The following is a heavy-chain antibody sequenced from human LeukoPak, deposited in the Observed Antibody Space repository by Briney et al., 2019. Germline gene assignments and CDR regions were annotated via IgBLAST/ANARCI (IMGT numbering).Heavy chain of an antibody. CDR3: AREVYCSSTSCYTGYFQH. D-gene: IGHD2-2*02. CDR1: GFTFSSYW. Sequence: KTGGSLRLSCAASGFTFSSYWMSWVRQAPGKGLEWVANIKQDGSEKYYVDSVKGRFTISRDNAKNSLYLQMNSLRAEDTAVYYCAREVYCSSTSCYTGYFQHWGQGTLVTVSS. V-gene: IGHV3-7*01. J-gene: IGHJ1*01. CDR2: IKQDGSEK.